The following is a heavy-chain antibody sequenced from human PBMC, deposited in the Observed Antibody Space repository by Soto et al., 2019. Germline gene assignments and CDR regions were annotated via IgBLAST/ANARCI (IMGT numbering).Heavy chain of an antibody. CDR3: AREDTVTTAVWHFDF. CDR2: IWYAGRTN. V-gene: IGHV3-33*01. CDR1: GFIFSNYG. J-gene: IGHJ2*01. Sequence: QVQLVESGGGVVQPGRSLRLSCAASGFIFSNYGMHWVRQAPGKGLEWVAVIWYAGRTNYYADSVKGRFTISRDNSKNTLFLQMNSLRAEDTAVYYCAREDTVTTAVWHFDFWGRGTLVTVSS. D-gene: IGHD4-17*01.